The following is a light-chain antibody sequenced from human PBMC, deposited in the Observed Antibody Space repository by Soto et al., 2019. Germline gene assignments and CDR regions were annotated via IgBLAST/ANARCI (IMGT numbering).Light chain of an antibody. CDR2: GVS. V-gene: IGKV1-27*01. Sequence: DIQMTQSPSSLSASVGDRVTITCRASQGISNFLAWYQQKPGKVPKLLIYGVSTLQSGVPSRCSGGGSRKDFTLTISSLQPEDVATYYCQKYNSAPWTFGQGTKVEIK. J-gene: IGKJ1*01. CDR3: QKYNSAPWT. CDR1: QGISNF.